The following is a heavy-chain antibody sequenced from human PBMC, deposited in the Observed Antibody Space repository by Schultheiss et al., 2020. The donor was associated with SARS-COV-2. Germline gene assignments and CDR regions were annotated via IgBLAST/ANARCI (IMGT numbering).Heavy chain of an antibody. Sequence: SVKVSCKASGYTFTSYAISWVRQAPGQGLEWMGGIIPIFGTANYAQKFQGRVTITADESTSTAYMELSSLRSEDTAVYYCARATYYDSLTGHSRADGWYFDLWGRGTLVTVSS. CDR3: ARATYYDSLTGHSRADGWYFDL. CDR1: GYTFTSYA. CDR2: IIPIFGTA. D-gene: IGHD3-9*01. V-gene: IGHV1-69*13. J-gene: IGHJ2*01.